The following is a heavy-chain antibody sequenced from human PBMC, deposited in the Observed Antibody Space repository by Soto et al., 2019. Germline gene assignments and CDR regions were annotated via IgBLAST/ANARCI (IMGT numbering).Heavy chain of an antibody. D-gene: IGHD3-3*01. CDR1: GFTFSNAW. CDR3: TTALREWLNMDV. Sequence: EVQLVESGGGLVKPGGSLRLSCAASGFTFSNAWMSWVRQAPGKGLEWVGRIKSKTDGGTTDYAAPVKGRFTISRDDSKNTLYLQMNSLKTEDTAVYYCTTALREWLNMDVWGKGTTVTVSS. V-gene: IGHV3-15*01. CDR2: IKSKTDGGTT. J-gene: IGHJ6*03.